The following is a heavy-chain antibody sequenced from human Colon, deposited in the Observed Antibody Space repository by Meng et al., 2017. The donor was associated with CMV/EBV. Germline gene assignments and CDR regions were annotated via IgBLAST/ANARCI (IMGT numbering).Heavy chain of an antibody. CDR1: GYIFTDYY. D-gene: IGHD3-22*01. J-gene: IGHJ4*02. CDR3: ARDQNSDNSHYYVSSGYYG. CDR2: INPNSGAT. Sequence: ASVKVSCKASGYIFTDYYMHWVRQAPGQGLEWMGWINPNSGATNYAQNFQGRLTVTRDTSISTVYMELSRLTSDDTAVYYCARDQNSDNSHYYVSSGYYGWGQGTLVTVSS. V-gene: IGHV1-2*02.